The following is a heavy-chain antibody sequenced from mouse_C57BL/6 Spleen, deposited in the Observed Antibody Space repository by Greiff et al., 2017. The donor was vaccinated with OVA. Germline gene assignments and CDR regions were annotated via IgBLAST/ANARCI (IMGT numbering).Heavy chain of an antibody. J-gene: IGHJ4*01. CDR3: ARSYYSNYDYAMDD. D-gene: IGHD2-5*01. CDR1: GYAFTNYL. Sequence: QVQLQQPGAELVRPGTSVKVSCKASGYAFTNYLIEWVKQRPGQGLEWIGVINPGSGGTNYNEKFKGKATLTADKSSSTAYMQLSSLTSEDSAVYFCARSYYSNYDYAMDDWGQGTSVTVSS. V-gene: IGHV1-54*01. CDR2: INPGSGGT.